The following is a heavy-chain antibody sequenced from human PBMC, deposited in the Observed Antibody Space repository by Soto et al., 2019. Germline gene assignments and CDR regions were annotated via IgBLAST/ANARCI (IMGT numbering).Heavy chain of an antibody. CDR3: ASGEVVKAIPSWFDP. V-gene: IGHV1-69*12. D-gene: IGHD2-21*01. CDR2: IIPIFGTA. CDR1: GGTFSSYA. J-gene: IGHJ5*02. Sequence: QVQLVQSGAEVKKPGSSVKVSCKASGGTFSSYALSWVRQAPGQGLEWMGGIIPIFGTANHAQKVQGRVMITADEPTRAAYMELSSLTADDAAVYYSASGEVVKAIPSWFDPWGQGTLVTVSS.